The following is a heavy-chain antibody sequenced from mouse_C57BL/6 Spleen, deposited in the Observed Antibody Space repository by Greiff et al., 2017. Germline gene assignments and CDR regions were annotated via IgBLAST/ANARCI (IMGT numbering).Heavy chain of an antibody. CDR3: TGKGAYYSNYGYFDY. J-gene: IGHJ2*01. D-gene: IGHD2-5*01. CDR2: IDPETGGT. V-gene: IGHV1-15*01. Sequence: QVQLQQSGAELVRPGASVTLSCKASGYTFTDYEMHWVKQTPVHGLEWIGAIDPETGGTAYNQKFKGKAILTADKSSSTAYMELRSLTSEDSAVYYCTGKGAYYSNYGYFDYWGQGTTLTVSS. CDR1: GYTFTDYE.